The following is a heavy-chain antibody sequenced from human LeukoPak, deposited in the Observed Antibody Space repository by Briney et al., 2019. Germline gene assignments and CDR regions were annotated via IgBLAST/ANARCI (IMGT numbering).Heavy chain of an antibody. CDR1: GGSISSGAYY. Sequence: SQTLSLTCTVSGGSISSGAYYWSWIRQHPGKGLEWIGYIYFSGNTYYNPSLKSRVTISVDTSKNQFSLKLSSVTAADTAVYYCARDFSPYYDSSGYHDAFDIWGQGTMVTVSS. CDR3: ARDFSPYYDSSGYHDAFDI. J-gene: IGHJ3*02. CDR2: IYFSGNT. D-gene: IGHD3-22*01. V-gene: IGHV4-31*03.